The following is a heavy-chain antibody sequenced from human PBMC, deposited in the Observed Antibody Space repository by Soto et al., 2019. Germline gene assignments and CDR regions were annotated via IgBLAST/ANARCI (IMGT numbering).Heavy chain of an antibody. J-gene: IGHJ4*02. CDR1: GYTFINSA. Sequence: QVQLVQSGGEVKQPGASAKVSCKATGYTFINSAIAWVRQAPGQGLEWMGWISPYNGNTNYAQSVQGRVTITTDTSTSTAYMEIRSLRFDDTAVYYCARDQSSGVFDYWGQGTLVTVST. CDR2: ISPYNGNT. D-gene: IGHD3-22*01. CDR3: ARDQSSGVFDY. V-gene: IGHV1-18*01.